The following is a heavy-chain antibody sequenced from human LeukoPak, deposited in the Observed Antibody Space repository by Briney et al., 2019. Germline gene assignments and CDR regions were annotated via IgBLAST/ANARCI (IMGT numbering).Heavy chain of an antibody. D-gene: IGHD3-22*01. CDR2: ISGSGGST. CDR3: ATPRVVVSNHLVIY. CDR1: GFTFSSYA. V-gene: IGHV3-23*01. Sequence: GGSLRLSCAASGFTFSSYAMSWVRQAPGKGLEWVSAISGSGGSTYYADSVKGRFTISRDNSKNTLYLQMNSLRAEGTAVYYCATPRVVVSNHLVIYWGQGTLVTVSS. J-gene: IGHJ4*02.